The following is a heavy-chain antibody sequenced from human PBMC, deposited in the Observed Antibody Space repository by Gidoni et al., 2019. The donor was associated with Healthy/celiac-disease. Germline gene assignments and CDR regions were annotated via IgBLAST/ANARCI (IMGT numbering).Heavy chain of an antibody. V-gene: IGHV3-74*01. J-gene: IGHJ6*02. CDR1: GFTFSSYW. Sequence: EVQLVESGGGLVQPGGSLRLSCAASGFTFSSYWMHWVRQAPGKGLVWVSRINSDGSSTSYADSVKGRFTISRDNAKNTLYLQMNSLRAEDTAVYYCARESSPHYGLYYYGMDVWGQGTTVTVSS. CDR3: ARESSPHYGLYYYGMDV. D-gene: IGHD4-17*01. CDR2: INSDGSST.